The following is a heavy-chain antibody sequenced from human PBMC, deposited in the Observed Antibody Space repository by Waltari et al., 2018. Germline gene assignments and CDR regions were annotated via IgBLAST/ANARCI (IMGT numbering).Heavy chain of an antibody. CDR1: GGSISSYY. V-gene: IGHV4-59*01. J-gene: IGHJ4*02. CDR3: ARSPDVLRFLEWLFWFDY. D-gene: IGHD3-3*01. Sequence: QVQLQESGPGLVKPSETLSLTCTVSGGSISSYYWSWIRQPPGKGLEWIGYIYYSGSTNYNPSLKSRVTISVDTSKNQFSLKLSSVTAADTAVYYCARSPDVLRFLEWLFWFDYWGQGTLVTVSS. CDR2: IYYSGST.